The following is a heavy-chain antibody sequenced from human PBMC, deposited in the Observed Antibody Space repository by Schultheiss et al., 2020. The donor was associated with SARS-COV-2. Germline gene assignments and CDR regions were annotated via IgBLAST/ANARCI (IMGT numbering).Heavy chain of an antibody. V-gene: IGHV3-11*04. CDR3: ARDPLGAQDY. D-gene: IGHD3-3*01. CDR2: ISSSGSTI. Sequence: LPLTCAVYGGSFSGYYWSWIRQAPGKGLEWVSYISSSGSTIYYADSVKGRFTISRDNAKNSLYLQMNSLRAEDTAVYYCARDPLGAQDYWGQGTLVTVSS. J-gene: IGHJ4*02. CDR1: GGSFSGYY.